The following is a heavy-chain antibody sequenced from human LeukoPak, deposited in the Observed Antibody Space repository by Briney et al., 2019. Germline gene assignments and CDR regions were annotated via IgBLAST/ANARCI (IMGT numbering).Heavy chain of an antibody. D-gene: IGHD1-1*01. CDR2: INHSGST. CDR3: ARGGLGYAYYFDY. V-gene: IGHV4-34*01. J-gene: IGHJ4*02. CDR1: GGSFSGYY. Sequence: SETLSLTCAVYGGSFSGYYRSWIRQPPGKGLEWIGEINHSGSTNYNPSLKSRVTISVDTSKNQFSLKLSSVTAADTAVYYCARGGLGYAYYFDYWGQGTLVTVSS.